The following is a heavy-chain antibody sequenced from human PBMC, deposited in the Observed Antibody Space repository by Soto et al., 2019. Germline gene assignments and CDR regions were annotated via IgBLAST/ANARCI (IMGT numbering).Heavy chain of an antibody. V-gene: IGHV1-8*01. CDR2: MNPNSGDT. J-gene: IGHJ5*02. CDR3: ARGRGGYSSGGICYRLLDP. D-gene: IGHD2-15*01. Sequence: ASVKVSCKASGYTFTNYETIWVRQATGQGLEWMVCMNPNSGDTVYAQKFQGRLTMTRDTSISTAYMELSSLRSEDTAVYYCARGRGGYSSGGICYRLLDPWGQGTLVTVSS. CDR1: GYTFTNYE.